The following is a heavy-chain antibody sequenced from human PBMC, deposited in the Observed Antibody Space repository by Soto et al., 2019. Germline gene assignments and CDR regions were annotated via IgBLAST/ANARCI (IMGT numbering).Heavy chain of an antibody. CDR2: INAGNGNT. V-gene: IGHV1-3*05. J-gene: IGHJ4*02. D-gene: IGHD3-22*01. CDR3: AKAGYDTSPFIDY. Sequence: QVQLVQSGAEERKPGASVKVSCKASGYIFSDYAFHWVRQAPGQRPEGVGWINAGNGNTTYLQKLKGRVTITRDTSASTAYMELSGLGSEDTAVYSCAKAGYDTSPFIDYWCQGPLVTVSS. CDR1: GYIFSDYA.